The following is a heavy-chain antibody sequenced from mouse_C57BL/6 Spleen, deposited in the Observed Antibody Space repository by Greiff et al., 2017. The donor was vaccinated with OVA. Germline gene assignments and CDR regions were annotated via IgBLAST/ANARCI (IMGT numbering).Heavy chain of an antibody. D-gene: IGHD4-1*01. V-gene: IGHV1-81*01. J-gene: IGHJ2*01. CDR3: ARWMGRALDY. Sequence: VKLMESGAELARPGASVKLSCKASGYTFTSYGISWVKQRPGQGLEWIGEIYPRSGNTYYNEKFKGKATLTADKSSSTAYMELRSLTSEDSAVYFCARWMGRALDYWGQGTTLTVSS. CDR1: GYTFTSYG. CDR2: IYPRSGNT.